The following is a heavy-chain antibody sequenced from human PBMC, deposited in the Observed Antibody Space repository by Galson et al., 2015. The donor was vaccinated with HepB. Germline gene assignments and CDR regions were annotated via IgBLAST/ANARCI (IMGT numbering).Heavy chain of an antibody. V-gene: IGHV3-11*06. CDR1: GFTFSDYY. CDR3: ARASSIAARLYYGMDV. D-gene: IGHD6-6*01. J-gene: IGHJ6*02. CDR2: ISSSSSYT. Sequence: SLRLSCAASGFTFSDYYMSWIRQAPGKGLEWVSYISSSSSYTNYADSVKGRFTISRDNAKNSLYLQMNSLRAEDTAVYYCARASSIAARLYYGMDVWGQGTTVTVSS.